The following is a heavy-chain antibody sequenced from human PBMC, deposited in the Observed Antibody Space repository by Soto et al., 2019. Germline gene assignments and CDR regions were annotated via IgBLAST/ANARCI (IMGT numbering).Heavy chain of an antibody. D-gene: IGHD3-16*01. V-gene: IGHV3-15*01. CDR2: IKSYVSGGTT. CDR3: ATEYLGAMNV. J-gene: IGHJ6*02. CDR1: GLTFNTAW. Sequence: GSLRLSCAASGLTFNTAWMNWLRQSPGKGLEWVGRIKSYVSGGTTDYAAPVRGRFTVSRDDPKNTLYLQMNSLQSEDTGVYYCATEYLGAMNVWGRGTTVTVSS.